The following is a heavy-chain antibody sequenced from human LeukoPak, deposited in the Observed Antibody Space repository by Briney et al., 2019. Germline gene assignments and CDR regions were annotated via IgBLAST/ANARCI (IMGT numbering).Heavy chain of an antibody. J-gene: IGHJ4*02. CDR1: GYSFTSSW. Sequence: GESLKISCKGSGYSFTSSWIGWVRQMRGKGLEWMGIIYPGDSDTRYSPSFQGQVTISADKSISTAYQQWSSLKASVTAMYYCAIYSDTYYFDHWGQGTLVTVSS. V-gene: IGHV5-51*01. CDR2: IYPGDSDT. CDR3: AIYSDTYYFDH. D-gene: IGHD1-26*01.